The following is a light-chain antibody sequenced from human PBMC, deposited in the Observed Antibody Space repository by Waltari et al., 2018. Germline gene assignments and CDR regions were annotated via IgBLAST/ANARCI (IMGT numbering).Light chain of an antibody. V-gene: IGLV2-23*01. CDR3: CSYAGSSTLV. CDR1: SSDVGRYNL. Sequence: HSALTQPASVSGSPGQSITISCTGTSSDVGRYNLVPWYQQHPDKAPKLMIYEDSKRPSGVSNRFSGSKSGNTASLTISGLQAEDESDYYCCSYAGSSTLVFGGGTKLTVL. J-gene: IGLJ3*02. CDR2: EDS.